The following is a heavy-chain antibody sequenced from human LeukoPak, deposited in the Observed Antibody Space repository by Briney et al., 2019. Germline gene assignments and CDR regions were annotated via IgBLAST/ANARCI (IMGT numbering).Heavy chain of an antibody. D-gene: IGHD3-3*01. CDR3: AKDIYGSGPSDY. CDR2: IYYSGST. Sequence: SETLSLTCTVSGGSISSYYWSWIRQPPGKGLEWIGYIYYSGSTNYNPSLKSRVTISVDTSKNQFSLKLSSVTAADTAVYYCAKDIYGSGPSDYWGQGTLVTVSS. V-gene: IGHV4-59*01. J-gene: IGHJ4*02. CDR1: GGSISSYY.